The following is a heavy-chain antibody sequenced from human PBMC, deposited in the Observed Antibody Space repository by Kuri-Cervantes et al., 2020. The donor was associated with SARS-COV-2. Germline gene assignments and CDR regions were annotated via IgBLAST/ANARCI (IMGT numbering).Heavy chain of an antibody. CDR1: GFSVSTYG. D-gene: IGHD5-12*01. J-gene: IGHJ6*02. V-gene: IGHV3-30*03. CDR2: IFYDGSNQ. CDR3: ARNAIGARRQLDSRAYYGMDV. Sequence: GESLKISCSASGFSVSTYGFHWVRQAPSKGLDWVAVIFYDGSNQYYRDSVKGRFTISRDSSRNTLYLEMNNLRPEDTAMYYCARNAIGARRQLDSRAYYGMDVWGQGTTVTVSS.